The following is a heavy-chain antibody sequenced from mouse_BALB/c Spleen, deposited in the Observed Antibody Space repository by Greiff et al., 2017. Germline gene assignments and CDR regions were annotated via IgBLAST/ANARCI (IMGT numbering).Heavy chain of an antibody. CDR2: IYPGSGST. J-gene: IGHJ2*01. V-gene: IGHV1-55*01. Sequence: QVQLKQPGAELVKPGTSVKLSCKASGYNFTSYWINWVKLRPGQGLEWIGDIYPGSGSTNYNEKFKSKATLTVDTSSSTAYMQLSSLASEDSALYYCAREGTYWGQGTTLTVSS. D-gene: IGHD3-3*01. CDR1: GYNFTSYW. CDR3: AREGTY.